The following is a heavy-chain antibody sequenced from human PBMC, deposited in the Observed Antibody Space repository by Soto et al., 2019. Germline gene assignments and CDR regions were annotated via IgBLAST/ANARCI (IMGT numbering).Heavy chain of an antibody. CDR1: GGSFSCYY. D-gene: IGHD3-10*01. V-gene: IGHV4-34*01. J-gene: IGHJ4*02. Sequence: PSETLSLTCAVYGGSFSCYYWSWIRQPPGKGLEWIGEINHSGSTNYNPSLKSRVTISVDTSKNQFSLKLSSVTAADTAVYYCARSQGRYYLYFDYWGQGTLVTVSS. CDR3: ARSQGRYYLYFDY. CDR2: INHSGST.